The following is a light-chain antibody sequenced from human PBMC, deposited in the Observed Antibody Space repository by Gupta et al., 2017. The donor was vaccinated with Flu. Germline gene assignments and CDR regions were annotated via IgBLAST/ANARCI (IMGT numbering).Light chain of an antibody. V-gene: IGLV3-1*01. CDR3: QAWDSSTVV. CDR2: QDS. CDR1: KLEEKY. Sequence: SYELTQPPSVSVSPGQTASITCSGAKLEEKYVHWYQQKSGQSPVLVIHQDSKRPSGIPERFSGSNSGNTATLTISGTQAMDEADYYCQAWDSSTVVFGGGTKLTVL. J-gene: IGLJ2*01.